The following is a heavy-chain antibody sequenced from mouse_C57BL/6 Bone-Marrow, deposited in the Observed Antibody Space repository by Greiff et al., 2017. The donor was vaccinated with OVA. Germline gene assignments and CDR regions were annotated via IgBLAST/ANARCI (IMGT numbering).Heavy chain of an antibody. J-gene: IGHJ4*01. CDR1: GFNIKDYY. Sequence: EVNLVESGAELVKPGASVKLSCTASGFNIKDYYMHWVKQRTEQGLEWIGRIDPEDGETKYAPKFQGKATITADTSSNTAYLQLSSLTSEDTAVYYCARSPITTVVATEDYWGQGTSVTVSS. D-gene: IGHD1-1*01. V-gene: IGHV14-2*01. CDR3: ARSPITTVVATEDY. CDR2: IDPEDGET.